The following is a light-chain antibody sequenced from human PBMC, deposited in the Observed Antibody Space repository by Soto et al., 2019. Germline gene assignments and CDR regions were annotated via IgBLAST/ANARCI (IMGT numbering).Light chain of an antibody. J-gene: IGKJ4*01. V-gene: IGKV3-20*01. Sequence: EIVLTQSPGTLSLSPGERATLSCRASQSVSSDYLAWYQQSPGQAPRLLIYGASSRATGIPDRFSGSGSGTDFTLTISRLEPEDFAMYYCHQYGSSPLTFGGGTKLEI. CDR1: QSVSSDY. CDR2: GAS. CDR3: HQYGSSPLT.